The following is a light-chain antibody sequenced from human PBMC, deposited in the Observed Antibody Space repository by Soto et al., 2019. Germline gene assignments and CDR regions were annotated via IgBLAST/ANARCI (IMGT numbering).Light chain of an antibody. V-gene: IGKV3-20*01. CDR3: QQYGSSPPIT. CDR2: GAS. CDR1: QSVSSNF. Sequence: EIVLTQSPGTLYLSPGERVTLSCSASQSVSSNFLAWYQQKPGQAPRLLIYGASNRAAGIPDRFSGSGSGTDFTLTISRLEPEDFAVYYCQQYGSSPPITVGQVTRLDIK. J-gene: IGKJ5*01.